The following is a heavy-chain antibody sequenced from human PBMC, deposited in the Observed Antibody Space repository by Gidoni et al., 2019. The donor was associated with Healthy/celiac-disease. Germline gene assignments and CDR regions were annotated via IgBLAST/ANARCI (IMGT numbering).Heavy chain of an antibody. V-gene: IGHV3-21*01. CDR3: ARGTTVVINYFDY. Sequence: EVQLVESGGGLVKPGGSLRLSCAASGFTFSSYSMNWVRQAPGKGLEWVSSISSSSSYIYYADSVKGRFTISRDNAKNSLYLQMNSLRAEDTAVYYCARGTTVVINYFDYWGQGTLVTVSS. D-gene: IGHD2-15*01. J-gene: IGHJ4*02. CDR1: GFTFSSYS. CDR2: ISSSSSYI.